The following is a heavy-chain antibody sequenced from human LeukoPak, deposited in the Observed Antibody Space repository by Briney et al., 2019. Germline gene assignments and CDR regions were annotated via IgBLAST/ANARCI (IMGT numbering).Heavy chain of an antibody. CDR3: ARDMSIAAAGTQRGDY. D-gene: IGHD6-13*01. Sequence: GGSLRLSCAASGFAFSSYSMNWVRQAPGKGLEWVSSISSSSSYIYYADSVKGRFTISRDNAKNSLYLQMNSLRAEDTAVYYCARDMSIAAAGTQRGDYWGQGTLVTVSS. CDR1: GFAFSSYS. J-gene: IGHJ4*02. CDR2: ISSSSSYI. V-gene: IGHV3-21*01.